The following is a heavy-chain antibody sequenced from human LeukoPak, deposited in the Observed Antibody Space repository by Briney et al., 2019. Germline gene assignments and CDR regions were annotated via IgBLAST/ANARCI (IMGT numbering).Heavy chain of an antibody. V-gene: IGHV1-69*13. J-gene: IGHJ5*02. CDR1: GGTFSSYA. Sequence: ASVKVSCKASGGTFSSYAISWVRQAPGQGLDWMGGIIPIFGTANYAQKFQGRVTITADESTSTAYMELSSLRSEDTAVYYCALTTVTTYNWFDPWGQGTLVTVSS. CDR3: ALTTVTTYNWFDP. CDR2: IIPIFGTA. D-gene: IGHD4-17*01.